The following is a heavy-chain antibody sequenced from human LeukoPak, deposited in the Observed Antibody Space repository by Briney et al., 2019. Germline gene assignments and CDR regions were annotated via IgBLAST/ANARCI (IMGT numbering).Heavy chain of an antibody. CDR2: INHSGST. J-gene: IGHJ4*02. V-gene: IGHV4-34*01. CDR1: GGSFSGYY. CDR3: ARAGIAAATGY. Sequence: SETLSLTCAVYGGSFSGYYWSWIRQPPGKGLEWIGEINHSGSTNYNPSLKSRVTISVDTSKNQFSLKLSSVTAAGTAVYYCARAGIAAATGYWGQGTLVTVSS. D-gene: IGHD6-25*01.